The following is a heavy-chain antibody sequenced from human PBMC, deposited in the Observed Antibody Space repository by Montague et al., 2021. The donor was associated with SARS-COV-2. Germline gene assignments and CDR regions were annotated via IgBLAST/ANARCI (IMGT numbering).Heavy chain of an antibody. D-gene: IGHD3-10*01. CDR2: INHTGST. CDR3: ATRSTLWFGED. Sequence: SETLSLTCSVYGDSFSTYSWIWVRQPPGEGLEWIGEINHTGSTSYNPSLKRRVTMSIDSSNNQVSLKLSSMTAADTAVYYCATRSTLWFGEDWGQGTLDTVSS. CDR1: GDSFSTYS. V-gene: IGHV4-34*01. J-gene: IGHJ4*02.